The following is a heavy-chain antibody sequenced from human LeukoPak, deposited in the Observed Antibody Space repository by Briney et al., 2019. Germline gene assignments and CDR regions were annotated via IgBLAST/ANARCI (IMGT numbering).Heavy chain of an antibody. CDR2: IYYSGNT. V-gene: IGHV4-59*01. Sequence: SETLSLTCTVSGASIFTYYWSWIRQPPGKGLEWIGYIYYSGNTNYNPSLKSRVTISVDTSKNQFSLKLSSVTAADTAVYYCARDRDAISGALDIWGQGTMVTVSS. J-gene: IGHJ3*02. CDR1: GASIFTYY. D-gene: IGHD2-8*01. CDR3: ARDRDAISGALDI.